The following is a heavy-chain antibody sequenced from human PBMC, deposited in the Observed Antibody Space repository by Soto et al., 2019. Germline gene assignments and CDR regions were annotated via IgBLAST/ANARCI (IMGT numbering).Heavy chain of an antibody. CDR2: IYYSGST. CDR1: GGSISSYY. D-gene: IGHD6-6*01. CDR3: ARAHSSWEYYYYYGTDV. V-gene: IGHV4-59*01. J-gene: IGHJ6*02. Sequence: QVQLQESGPGLVKPSETLSLTCTVSGGSISSYYWSWIRQPPGKGLEWIGYIYYSGSTNYNPSLKSRVTISVDTPKNQVSPKLSSVTDADTAVYYCARAHSSWEYYYYYGTDVWGQGTTVTVSS.